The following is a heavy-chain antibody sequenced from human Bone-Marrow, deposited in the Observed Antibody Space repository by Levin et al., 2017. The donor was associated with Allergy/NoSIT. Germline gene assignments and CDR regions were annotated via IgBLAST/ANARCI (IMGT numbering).Heavy chain of an antibody. Sequence: GESLKISCAASGFTFSSYWMSWVRQAPGKGLEWVANIKQDGSEKYYVDSVKGRFTISRDNAKNSLYLQMNSLRAEDTAVYYCARVSSWLPYYYYYGMDVWGQGTTVTVSS. CDR2: IKQDGSEK. CDR3: ARVSSWLPYYYYYGMDV. V-gene: IGHV3-7*01. CDR1: GFTFSSYW. D-gene: IGHD6-13*01. J-gene: IGHJ6*02.